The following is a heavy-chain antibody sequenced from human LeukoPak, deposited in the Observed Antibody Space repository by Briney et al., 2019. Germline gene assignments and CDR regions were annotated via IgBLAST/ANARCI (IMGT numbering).Heavy chain of an antibody. CDR1: GFPFRSYA. Sequence: PGGSLRLSCAASGFPFRSYAMNGVPQAPGKGLEWVSAISGSCSITYYADSVKGRFTISRDNPKNTLYLQMNSLRAEDTAVYYCAKGSSYYGSGSHFDYWGQGTLVTVSS. V-gene: IGHV3-23*01. CDR2: ISGSCSIT. J-gene: IGHJ4*02. CDR3: AKGSSYYGSGSHFDY. D-gene: IGHD3-10*01.